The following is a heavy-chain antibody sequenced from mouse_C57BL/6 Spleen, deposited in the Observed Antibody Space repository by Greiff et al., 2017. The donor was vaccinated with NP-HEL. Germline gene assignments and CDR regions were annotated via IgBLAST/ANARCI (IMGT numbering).Heavy chain of an antibody. D-gene: IGHD1-1*01. CDR3: ARNRPLYYYGSSYEYFDV. Sequence: VQLQQSGPGLVQPSQSLSITCTVSGFSLTSYGVHWVRQSPGKGLEWLGVIWSGGSTDYNAAFISRLSISKDNSKSQVFFKMNSLQADDTAIYYCARNRPLYYYGSSYEYFDVWGTGTTVTVSS. J-gene: IGHJ1*03. V-gene: IGHV2-2*01. CDR2: IWSGGST. CDR1: GFSLTSYG.